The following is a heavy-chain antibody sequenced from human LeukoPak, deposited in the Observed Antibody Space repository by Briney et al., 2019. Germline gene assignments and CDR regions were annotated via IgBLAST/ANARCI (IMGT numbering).Heavy chain of an antibody. J-gene: IGHJ6*02. CDR2: IYYSGST. V-gene: IGHV4-31*03. CDR3: ARARVVRGVLEYYYYGMDV. D-gene: IGHD3-10*01. CDR1: GGSISSGGYY. Sequence: SETLSLTCTVSGGSISSGGYYWSWIRQHPGKGLEWIWYIYYSGSTYYNPSLKSRVTISVDTSKNQFSLKLSAVTAADTAVYYCARARVVRGVLEYYYYGMDVWGQGTTVTVSS.